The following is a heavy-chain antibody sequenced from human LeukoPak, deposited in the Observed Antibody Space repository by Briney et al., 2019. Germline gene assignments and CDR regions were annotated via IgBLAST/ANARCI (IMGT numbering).Heavy chain of an antibody. CDR2: VYPSAGTS. D-gene: IGHD3-16*01. Sequence: GASVKVSCKASGYTFTAYYIHWVRQAPGQGLEWLGVVYPSAGTSDPAQRFRARITLSDDTSTSTAYMELRSLKSEDTAIYFCVREYHGGYFDFWGQGTLVTVSS. CDR3: VREYHGGYFDF. CDR1: GYTFTAYY. V-gene: IGHV1-46*03. J-gene: IGHJ4*02.